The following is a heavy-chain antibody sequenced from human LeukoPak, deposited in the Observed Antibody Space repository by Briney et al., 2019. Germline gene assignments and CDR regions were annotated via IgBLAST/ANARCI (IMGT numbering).Heavy chain of an antibody. D-gene: IGHD6-13*01. CDR3: ASLTVRRSSSWEKTNDY. J-gene: IGHJ4*02. Sequence: SETLSLTCTVSGYSISNGYYWGWIRQPPGKGLERIGSIYHTGSTYYNLSLKSRFTISVDTSKNQFSLNLSSVTAADTAVYYCASLTVRRSSSWEKTNDYWGQGTLVTVSS. CDR2: IYHTGST. CDR1: GYSISNGYY. V-gene: IGHV4-38-2*02.